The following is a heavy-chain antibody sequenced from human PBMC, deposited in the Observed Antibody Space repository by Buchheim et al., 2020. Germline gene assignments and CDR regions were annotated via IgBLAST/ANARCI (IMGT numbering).Heavy chain of an antibody. CDR1: GFTFSNAW. CDR2: IKSKTDGGTT. Sequence: EVQLVESGGGLVEPGGSLRLSCAASGFTFSNAWMNWVRQAPGQGLEWVGHIKSKTDGGTTDYAAPVKGRFSISRDDPKNTVYLQMNSLKTEDTAVYYCTTNYGYRSSWYMFDPWGQGTL. CDR3: TTNYGYRSSWYMFDP. V-gene: IGHV3-15*07. D-gene: IGHD6-13*01. J-gene: IGHJ5*02.